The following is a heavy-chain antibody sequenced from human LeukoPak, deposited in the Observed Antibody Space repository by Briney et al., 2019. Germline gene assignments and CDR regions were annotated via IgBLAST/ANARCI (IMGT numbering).Heavy chain of an antibody. Sequence: GASVKVSCKASGYTFTSYDINWVRQATGQGFEWMGWMNPNSGNTGYAQKFQGRVTMTRNTSISTAYMELSSLRSEDTAVYYCASALGYSYGSNYMDVWGKGTTVTVSS. J-gene: IGHJ6*03. CDR3: ASALGYSYGSNYMDV. CDR2: MNPNSGNT. D-gene: IGHD5-18*01. CDR1: GYTFTSYD. V-gene: IGHV1-8*01.